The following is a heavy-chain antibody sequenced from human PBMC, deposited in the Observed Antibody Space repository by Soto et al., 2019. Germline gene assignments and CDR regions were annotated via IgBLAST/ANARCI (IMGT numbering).Heavy chain of an antibody. CDR1: GFTVSSNY. V-gene: IGHV3-53*04. CDR2: IYSGGST. J-gene: IGHJ3*02. CDR3: ARDIRQYDSTPPGGAFDI. D-gene: IGHD3-22*01. Sequence: GGSLRLSCAASGFTVSSNYMSWVRQAPGKGLEWVSVIYSGGSTYYAYSVKGRFTISGHNSKNTLYLQMNSLRAEDTAVYYCARDIRQYDSTPPGGAFDIWGQGTMVTVSS.